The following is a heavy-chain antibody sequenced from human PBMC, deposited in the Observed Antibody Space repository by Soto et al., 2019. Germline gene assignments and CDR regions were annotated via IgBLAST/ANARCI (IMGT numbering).Heavy chain of an antibody. Sequence: QVQLVQSGAEVTKPGSSVKVFCKASGGTFSNYTISWVRQAPGQGLEWMGGIIPVFGTTDYEQKFQGRVTITADGSTSTAYMKLSSLRSADTAVYYCARSSAYIVVRKTTGNQDYYGMDVWGQGTTVTVSS. CDR1: GGTFSNYT. CDR3: ARSSAYIVVRKTTGNQDYYGMDV. D-gene: IGHD2-2*01. CDR2: IIPVFGTT. J-gene: IGHJ6*02. V-gene: IGHV1-69*01.